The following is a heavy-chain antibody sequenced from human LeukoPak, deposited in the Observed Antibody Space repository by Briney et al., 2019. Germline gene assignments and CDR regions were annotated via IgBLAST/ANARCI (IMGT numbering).Heavy chain of an antibody. V-gene: IGHV4-34*01. Sequence: PSETLSLTCAVYGGSFSGYYWSWIRQPPGKGLERIGEINHSGSTNYNPSLKSRVTISVDTSKNQFSLKLSSVTAADTAVYYCARRGVVPAARRQFDSWGQGILVTVSS. J-gene: IGHJ4*02. CDR3: ARRGVVPAARRQFDS. CDR1: GGSFSGYY. CDR2: INHSGST. D-gene: IGHD2-2*01.